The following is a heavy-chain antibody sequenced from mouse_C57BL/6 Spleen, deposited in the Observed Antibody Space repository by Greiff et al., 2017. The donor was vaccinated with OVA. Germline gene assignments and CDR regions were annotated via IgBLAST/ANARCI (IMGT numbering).Heavy chain of an antibody. Sequence: VQLQQSGPELVKPGASVKISCKASGYSFTGYYMNWVKQSPEKSLEWIGEINPSTGGTTYNQKFKAKATLTVDKSSSTAYMQLKSLTSEDSAVYYCAHYYGSSSWFAYWGQGTLVTVSA. CDR3: AHYYGSSSWFAY. J-gene: IGHJ3*01. CDR2: INPSTGGT. CDR1: GYSFTGYY. D-gene: IGHD1-1*01. V-gene: IGHV1-42*01.